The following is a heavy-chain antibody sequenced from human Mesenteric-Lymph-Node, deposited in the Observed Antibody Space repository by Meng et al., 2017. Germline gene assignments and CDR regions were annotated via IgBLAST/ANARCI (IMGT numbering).Heavy chain of an antibody. Sequence: QGQLQVSGAGPVKHSGTLSLTCAVSGGSRSSRNWWSWVRQPPGKGLEWIGEIYHSGSTNYNPSLKSRVTISVDESKNQFSLRLSSVTAADTAVYYCARVGAYCGGDCYHPRWGQGTLVTVSS. J-gene: IGHJ4*02. CDR3: ARVGAYCGGDCYHPR. V-gene: IGHV4-4*02. D-gene: IGHD2-21*02. CDR2: IYHSGST. CDR1: GGSRSSRNW.